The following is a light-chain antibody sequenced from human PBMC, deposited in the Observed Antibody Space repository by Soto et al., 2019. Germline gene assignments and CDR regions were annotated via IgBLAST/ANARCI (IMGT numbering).Light chain of an antibody. CDR1: SSDIGSYNS. V-gene: IGLV2-14*03. Sequence: QSALTQPASVSGSPGQSITISCTGTSSDIGSYNSVSWYQHHPVRAPKLIIYDISYRPSGISNRFSGSKSGNTASLPISGLQAEDEAAYYCISCTSISTIFGGGTKVTVL. CDR2: DIS. J-gene: IGLJ2*01. CDR3: ISCTSISTI.